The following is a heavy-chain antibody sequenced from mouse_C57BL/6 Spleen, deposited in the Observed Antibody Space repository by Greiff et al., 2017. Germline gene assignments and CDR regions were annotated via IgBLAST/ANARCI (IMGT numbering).Heavy chain of an antibody. V-gene: IGHV5-17*01. CDR2: ISSGSSNI. CDR1: GFTFSDYG. Sequence: EVQLVESGGGLVKPGGSLKLSCAASGFTFSDYGMHWVRQAPEKGLEWVAYISSGSSNIYYADTVKGRSTISRDNAKHTLFLQMTRLGSEDTAMYYCARDSSGDGWFAYWGQGTLVTVSA. D-gene: IGHD3-2*02. J-gene: IGHJ3*01. CDR3: ARDSSGDGWFAY.